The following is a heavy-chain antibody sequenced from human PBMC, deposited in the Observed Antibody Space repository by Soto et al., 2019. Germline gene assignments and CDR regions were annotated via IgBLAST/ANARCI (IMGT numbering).Heavy chain of an antibody. CDR1: GYSFTNND. CDR3: ARMESSGSLNWFDH. J-gene: IGHJ5*02. Sequence: GASVKVSCKASGYSFTNNDVSWLRQATGQGLEWMGWMNPGSGDTGYAQKFQGRVTMTTDISIATAYMELSSLRSDDTALYYCARMESSGSLNWFDHWGQGPLVTVSS. V-gene: IGHV1-8*01. D-gene: IGHD3-10*01. CDR2: MNPGSGDT.